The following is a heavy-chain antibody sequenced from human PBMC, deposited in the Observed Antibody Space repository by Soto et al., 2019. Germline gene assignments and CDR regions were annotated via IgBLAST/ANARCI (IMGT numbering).Heavy chain of an antibody. D-gene: IGHD3-10*01. CDR3: ARGNPGGPEYYCEY. CDR1: GFTVSSNY. J-gene: IGHJ4*02. CDR2: IYSGGST. Sequence: GGSLRLSCAASGFTVSSNYMSWVRQAPGKGLEWVSVIYSGGSTYYADSVKGRFTISRDNSKNTLYLQMNSLRAEDTAVYYCARGNPGGPEYYCEYWGQGTLVNVSS. V-gene: IGHV3-53*01.